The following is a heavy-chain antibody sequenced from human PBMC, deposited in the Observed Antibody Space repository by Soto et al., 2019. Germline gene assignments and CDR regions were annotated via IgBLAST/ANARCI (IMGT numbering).Heavy chain of an antibody. J-gene: IGHJ3*02. Sequence: ASVKVSCKVSGYTLTELSMHWVRQTPGKGLEWMGGFDPEDGETIYAQKFQGRVTMTEDTSTDTAYMELSSLRSEDTAVYYCATDRVSSGWYAFDIWGQGTMVTVSS. CDR3: ATDRVSSGWYAFDI. CDR1: GYTLTELS. D-gene: IGHD6-19*01. CDR2: FDPEDGET. V-gene: IGHV1-24*01.